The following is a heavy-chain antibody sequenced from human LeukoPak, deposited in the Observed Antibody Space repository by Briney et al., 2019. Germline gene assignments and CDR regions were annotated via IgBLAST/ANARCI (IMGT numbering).Heavy chain of an antibody. CDR3: ARYRGRVAGHIDY. CDR1: GYSSSSGYY. Sequence: PSETLSRTGTVSGYSSSSGYYWGWIREPPGKGLEWIGSIGHSGSTYYNPSLKSRVTRSVDTSKTQFSLKLSSVTAADTAVYYCARYRGRVAGHIDYWGQGTLVTVSS. V-gene: IGHV4-38-2*02. J-gene: IGHJ4*02. D-gene: IGHD2-15*01. CDR2: IGHSGST.